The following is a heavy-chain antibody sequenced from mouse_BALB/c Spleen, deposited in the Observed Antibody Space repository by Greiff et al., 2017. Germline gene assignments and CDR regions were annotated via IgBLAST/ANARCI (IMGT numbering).Heavy chain of an antibody. CDR1: GFNIKDTY. CDR2: IDPANGNT. Sequence: EVKLVESGAELVKPGASVKLSCTASGFNIKDTYMHWVKQRPEQGLEWIGRIDPANGNTKYDPKFQGKATITADTSSNTAYLQLSSLTSEDTAVYYCALITSDVWGAGTTVTVSS. CDR3: ALITSDV. D-gene: IGHD1-1*01. J-gene: IGHJ1*01. V-gene: IGHV14-3*02.